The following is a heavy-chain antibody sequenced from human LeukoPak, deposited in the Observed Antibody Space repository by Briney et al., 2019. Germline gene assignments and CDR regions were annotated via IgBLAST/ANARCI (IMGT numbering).Heavy chain of an antibody. CDR2: ISGSGGST. D-gene: IGHD3-22*01. Sequence: GGSLRLSCAASGFTFSSYAMSWVRQAPGKGLEWVSAISGSGGSTYYADSVKGRFTTSRDNSKNTLYLQMNSLRAEDTAVYYCAKRNYDSSGYYLRPEPFDYWGQGTLVTVSS. CDR1: GFTFSSYA. CDR3: AKRNYDSSGYYLRPEPFDY. J-gene: IGHJ4*02. V-gene: IGHV3-23*01.